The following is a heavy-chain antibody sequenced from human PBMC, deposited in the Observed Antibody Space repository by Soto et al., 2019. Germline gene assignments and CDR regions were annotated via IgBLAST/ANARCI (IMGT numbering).Heavy chain of an antibody. CDR2: IDHSGSA. D-gene: IGHD7-27*01. Sequence: QVQLQESGPGLVRPSQTLSLTCAVSSGSTRSGDYFWTWIRQPPGKGLEWIGYIDHSGSAYYNPSLKSRATISLDTSNSGFSLKLNSVTAADTAVYFCAGELGTFYFEHWGQGRLVTVSS. J-gene: IGHJ4*02. CDR1: SGSTRSGDYF. V-gene: IGHV4-30-4*01. CDR3: AGELGTFYFEH.